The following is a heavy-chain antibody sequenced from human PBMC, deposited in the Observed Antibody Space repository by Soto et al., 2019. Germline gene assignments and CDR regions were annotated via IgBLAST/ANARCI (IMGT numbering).Heavy chain of an antibody. CDR1: GGTFSSYA. CDR3: AKNPENYYYGMDV. CDR2: IIPIFGTA. V-gene: IGHV1-69*12. J-gene: IGHJ6*02. Sequence: QVQLVQSGAEVKKPGSSVKVSCKASGGTFSSYAINWVRQAPGQGLEWMGGIIPIFGTADYAQKFQGRVTVTAEESTSTAYVELSSLRSEDTAVYYCAKNPENYYYGMDVWGQGTTVTVSS.